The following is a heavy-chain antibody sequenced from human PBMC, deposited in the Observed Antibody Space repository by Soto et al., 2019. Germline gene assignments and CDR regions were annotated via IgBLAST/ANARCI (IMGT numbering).Heavy chain of an antibody. CDR2: IIAIFGTA. D-gene: IGHD4-17*01. V-gene: IGHV1-69*01. CDR1: GGTFSSYA. CDR3: ASPGGITVTAKYYDNGMDV. Sequence: QVQLVQSGAEVKKPGSWVKFSCKASGGTFSSYAISWVRQAPGQGLECMGGIIAIFGTANYAQKFQGRVTPTPEESTHTVYMEVSSLRSEDTDVYYRASPGGITVTAKYYDNGMDVWGQGTTVNVSS. J-gene: IGHJ6*02.